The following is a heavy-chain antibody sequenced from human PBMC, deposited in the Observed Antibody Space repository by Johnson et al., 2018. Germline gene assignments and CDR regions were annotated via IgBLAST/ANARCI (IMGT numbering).Heavy chain of an antibody. J-gene: IGHJ4*02. V-gene: IGHV3-21*01. CDR3: AREKPYGDYAFDY. D-gene: IGHD4-17*01. Sequence: VQLVESGGGLVKPGGSLRLSCATSGFTFGSYSMHWVRQAPGKGLAWVSSITSSSTYIYYEVSVKGRFTISRDNAKNSLYLQMDSLKDEDTAVYYCAREKPYGDYAFDYWGQGTLVTVSS. CDR1: GFTFGSYS. CDR2: ITSSSTYI.